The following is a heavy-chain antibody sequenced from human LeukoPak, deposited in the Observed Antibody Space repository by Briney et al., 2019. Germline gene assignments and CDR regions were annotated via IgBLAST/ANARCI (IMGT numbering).Heavy chain of an antibody. J-gene: IGHJ4*02. CDR1: GGSVGSSAFY. CDR2: IHYTGNT. D-gene: IGHD2-15*01. CDR3: ARHSSRLRHFDS. Sequence: PSETLSLTCTVSGGSVGSSAFYRGWIRQPPGKGLEWIGSIHYTGNTYYNSSLRNRVTISVDSSRNQFSLMLTSVTAADTAVYYCARHSSRLRHFDSWGQGTLVTVSS. V-gene: IGHV4-39*01.